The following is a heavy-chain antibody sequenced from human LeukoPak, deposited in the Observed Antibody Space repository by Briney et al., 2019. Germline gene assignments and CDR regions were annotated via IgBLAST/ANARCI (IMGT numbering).Heavy chain of an antibody. CDR3: ARVKCSSTSCYADY. CDR1: GYTFTSYY. V-gene: IGHV1-2*02. D-gene: IGHD2-2*01. Sequence: ASVKVSCKASGYTFTSYYMHWVRQAPGQGLEWMGWINPNSGGTNYAQKFQGRVTMTRDTSISTAYMELSRLRSDDTAVYYCARVKCSSTSCYADYWGQGTLVTVP. CDR2: INPNSGGT. J-gene: IGHJ4*02.